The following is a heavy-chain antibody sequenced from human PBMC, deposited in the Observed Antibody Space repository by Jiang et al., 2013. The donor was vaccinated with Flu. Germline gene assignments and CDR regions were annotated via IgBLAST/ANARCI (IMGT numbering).Heavy chain of an antibody. V-gene: IGHV3-9*01. D-gene: IGHD2-2*01. CDR2: ISWNSGSI. Sequence: SGISWNSGSIGYADSVKGRFTISRDNAKNSLYLQMNSLRAEDTALYYCAKDTDHDIVVVPAATLYYYYGMDVWGQGTTVTVSS. CDR3: AKDTDHDIVVVPAATLYYYYGMDV. J-gene: IGHJ6*02.